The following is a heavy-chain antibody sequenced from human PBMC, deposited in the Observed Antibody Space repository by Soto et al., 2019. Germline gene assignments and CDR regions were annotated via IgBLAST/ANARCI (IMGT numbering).Heavy chain of an antibody. J-gene: IGHJ6*03. CDR2: IYPGDSDT. V-gene: IGHV5-51*01. CDR1: GYSFTTYW. CDR3: TRHHSGAYSYYYMDV. Sequence: PGESLKISCKGSGYSFTTYWIGWVRQMPGKGLEWMGIIYPGDSDTRYSPSFQGQVTISVDKSINTAYLHWSSLKASDTAMYYCTRHHSGAYSYYYMDVWGKGTTVTVSS. D-gene: IGHD1-26*01.